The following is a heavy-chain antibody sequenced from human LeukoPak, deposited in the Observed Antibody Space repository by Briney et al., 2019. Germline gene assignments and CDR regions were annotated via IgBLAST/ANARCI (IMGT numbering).Heavy chain of an antibody. J-gene: IGHJ4*02. V-gene: IGHV3-23*01. CDR1: GFTFSSYA. CDR3: ASENRGILTGWDPRGGYYFDY. D-gene: IGHD3-9*01. CDR2: ISGSGGST. Sequence: GGSLRLSCAASGFTFSSYAMSWVRQAPGKGLEWVSAISGSGGSTYYADSVKGRFTISRDNSKNTLYLQMNSLRAEDTAVYYCASENRGILTGWDPRGGYYFDYWGQGTLVTVSS.